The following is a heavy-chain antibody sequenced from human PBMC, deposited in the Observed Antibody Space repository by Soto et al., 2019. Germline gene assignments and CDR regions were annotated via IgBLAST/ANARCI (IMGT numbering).Heavy chain of an antibody. CDR2: IKQDGSEK. V-gene: IGHV3-7*03. J-gene: IGHJ6*02. Sequence: EVQLVDSWEGLVQPGGSLKLYCAASGFNFNTYWMGWVRQAPGKGLEWVANIKQDGSEKYYGDSVRGRFTISRDNANNSLYLHMNSVRAEDTAVYFCARDRNVVVPAAIPYVDVWGQGTTVTVSS. D-gene: IGHD2-15*01. CDR3: ARDRNVVVPAAIPYVDV. CDR1: GFNFNTYW.